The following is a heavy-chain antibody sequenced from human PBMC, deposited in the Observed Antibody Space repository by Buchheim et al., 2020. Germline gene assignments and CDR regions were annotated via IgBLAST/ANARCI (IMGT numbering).Heavy chain of an antibody. D-gene: IGHD3-16*02. Sequence: EVQMVESGGGLVQPGGSLRLSCTASGFISSAYWMSWVRQAPGQGLEWVANIKQDGREKYYVDSVKGRFTISRDNATNSLSLPMNSLRAEDTAVYYCLVWGNYRTRYMGYGMDVWGQG. CDR2: IKQDGREK. CDR1: GFISSAYW. CDR3: LVWGNYRTRYMGYGMDV. V-gene: IGHV3-7*01. J-gene: IGHJ6*02.